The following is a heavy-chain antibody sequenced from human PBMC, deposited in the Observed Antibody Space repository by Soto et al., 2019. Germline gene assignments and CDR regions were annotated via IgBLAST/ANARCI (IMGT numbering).Heavy chain of an antibody. CDR1: GFTFSSYS. Sequence: EVQLVESGGGLVKPGGSLRLSCAASGFTFSSYSMNWVRQDPGKGLEWVSSISSSSSYIYYADSVKGRFTISRDNAKNSLYLQMNSLRAEDTAVYYCARGGYYYDSSLDYWGQGTLVTVSS. V-gene: IGHV3-21*01. D-gene: IGHD3-22*01. CDR3: ARGGYYYDSSLDY. J-gene: IGHJ4*02. CDR2: ISSSSSYI.